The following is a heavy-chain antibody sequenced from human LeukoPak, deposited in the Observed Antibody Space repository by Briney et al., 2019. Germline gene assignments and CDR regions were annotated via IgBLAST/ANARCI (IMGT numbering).Heavy chain of an antibody. V-gene: IGHV4-34*01. J-gene: IGHJ3*02. CDR1: GGSFSGYY. Sequence: PSETLSLTCAVYGGSFSGYYWSWIRQPPGKGLEWIGEINHSGSTNYNPSLKSRVTISVDTSKNQFSPKLSSVTAADTAVYYCARTVGYYYDSSGGNDAFDIWGQGTMVTVSS. D-gene: IGHD3-22*01. CDR3: ARTVGYYYDSSGGNDAFDI. CDR2: INHSGST.